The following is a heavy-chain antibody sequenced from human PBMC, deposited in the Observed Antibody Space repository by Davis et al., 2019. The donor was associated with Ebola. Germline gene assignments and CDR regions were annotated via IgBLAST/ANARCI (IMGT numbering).Heavy chain of an antibody. D-gene: IGHD4-17*01. CDR2: ISYDGSNK. J-gene: IGHJ3*02. V-gene: IGHV3-30-3*01. CDR1: GFTFSSYA. CDR3: AKDPNGDYVGAFDM. Sequence: GESLKISCAASGFTFSSYAMHWVRQAPGKGLEWVAVISYDGSNKYYADSVKGRFTTSRDNSKNILYLEMNSLRAEDTAIYYCAKDPNGDYVGAFDMWGQGIMVTVSS.